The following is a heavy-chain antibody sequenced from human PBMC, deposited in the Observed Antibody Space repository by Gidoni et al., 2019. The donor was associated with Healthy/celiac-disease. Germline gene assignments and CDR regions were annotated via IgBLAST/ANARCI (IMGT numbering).Heavy chain of an antibody. CDR1: GNSVSSNRPA. J-gene: IGHJ6*02. Sequence: QVQLPQSGPGLVKPSQTLSLTCAISGNSVSSNRPARNWIRQSPSRGLGWLGRTYYRSKWYNDYAVSVKSRITINPDTSKNQFSLQLNSVTPEDTAVYYCAREYSSSFRGEWHYGMDVWGQGTTVTVSS. CDR2: TYYRSKWYN. D-gene: IGHD6-6*01. CDR3: AREYSSSFRGEWHYGMDV. V-gene: IGHV6-1*01.